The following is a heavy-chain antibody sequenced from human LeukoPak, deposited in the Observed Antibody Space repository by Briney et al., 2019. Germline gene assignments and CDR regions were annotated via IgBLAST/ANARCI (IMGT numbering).Heavy chain of an antibody. D-gene: IGHD4-11*01. V-gene: IGHV1-18*01. CDR1: GYTFTSYG. CDR3: ARAPTTVTKNWFDP. CDR2: ISAYNGNT. J-gene: IGHJ5*02. Sequence: ASVKVSCKASGYTFTSYGISGVRQAPGQGLEWMGWISAYNGNTNYAQKLQGRVTMTTDTSTSTAYMELRSLRSDDTAVYYCARAPTTVTKNWFDPWGQGTLVTVSS.